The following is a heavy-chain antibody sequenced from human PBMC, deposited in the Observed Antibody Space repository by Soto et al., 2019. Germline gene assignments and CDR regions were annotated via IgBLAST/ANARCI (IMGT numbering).Heavy chain of an antibody. CDR3: VVAXXPYYFDY. V-gene: IGHV1-18*01. CDR1: GYTFTSYG. CDR2: ISAYNGNT. D-gene: IGHD3-10*02. J-gene: IGHJ4*02. Sequence: QVQLVQSGAEVKKPGASVKVSCKASGYTFTSYGISWVRXXPGXGLEWMGWISAYNGNTNYAQKLQGRVTMTTDTXTSXAXMXXXXXXXXXXAVYYCVVAXXPYYFDYWGQGTLVTVSS.